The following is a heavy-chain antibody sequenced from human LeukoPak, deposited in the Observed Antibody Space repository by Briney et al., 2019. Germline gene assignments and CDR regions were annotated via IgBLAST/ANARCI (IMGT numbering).Heavy chain of an antibody. D-gene: IGHD3-22*01. V-gene: IGHV5-51*01. CDR2: IYPGDSDV. CDR1: GYTFTYYW. CDR3: ARTTYDSSTSQTVLFDS. Sequence: GESLKISCKTSGYTFTYYWIGWVRQMPGKGLEWMEIIYPGDSDVRYSPSFQGQVTISADESISTAYLQWSSLKASDTAMYYCARTTYDSSTSQTVLFDSWGQGTLVTVSS. J-gene: IGHJ4*02.